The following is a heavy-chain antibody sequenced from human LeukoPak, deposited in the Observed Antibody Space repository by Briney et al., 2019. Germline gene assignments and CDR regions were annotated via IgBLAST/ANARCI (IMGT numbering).Heavy chain of an antibody. CDR3: ARELTYYDILTGYYNWFDP. J-gene: IGHJ5*02. CDR1: GGSVSSGSCF. V-gene: IGHV4-61*01. D-gene: IGHD3-9*01. Sequence: TSETLSLTCTVSGGSVSSGSCFWSWIRQPPGKGLEWIGYIHYSGSTNYNPSLKSRVTISVDTSKNQFSLKLSSVTAADTAVYYCARELTYYDILTGYYNWFDPWGQGTLVTVSS. CDR2: IHYSGST.